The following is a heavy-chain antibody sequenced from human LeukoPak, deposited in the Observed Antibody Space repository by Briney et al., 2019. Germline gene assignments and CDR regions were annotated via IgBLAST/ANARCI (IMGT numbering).Heavy chain of an antibody. CDR3: ARTYCSPRPGRWFDP. Sequence: SQTLSLTCAISGDSVSSNSAAWNWIRQSPSRGLEWLVRTYYRSKWNNDYAVSAKSPITINPATSKNQFSLQLISVTPEDIAVYYCARTYCSPRPGRWFDPWGQGTLVTVSS. J-gene: IGHJ5*02. CDR1: GDSVSSNSAA. CDR2: TYYRSKWNN. V-gene: IGHV6-1*01. D-gene: IGHD6-19*01.